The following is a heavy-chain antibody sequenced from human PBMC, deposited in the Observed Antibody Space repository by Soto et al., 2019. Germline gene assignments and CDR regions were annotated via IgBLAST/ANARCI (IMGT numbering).Heavy chain of an antibody. CDR2: INSDGSAT. Sequence: QSGGSLRLSCAASGFNFSIYWMHWVRQAPGKGLVWVSRINSDGSATYYADSVKGRFTISRDNAKNTLYLQMHSLRAEDTAVYYCVRGGAYGDYRLDYWGQGTPVTVSS. D-gene: IGHD4-17*01. CDR3: VRGGAYGDYRLDY. J-gene: IGHJ4*02. CDR1: GFNFSIYW. V-gene: IGHV3-74*01.